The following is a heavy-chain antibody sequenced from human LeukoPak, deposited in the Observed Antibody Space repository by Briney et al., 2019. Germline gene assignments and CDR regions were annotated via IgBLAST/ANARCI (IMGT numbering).Heavy chain of an antibody. CDR2: VRQDGSET. CDR3: AKDNGYYDSNGYFDY. Sequence: PGGSLRLSCAASGFTFSNYWMSWVRQPPGKGLEWVANVRQDGSETYYVDSVKGRFTISRDNSKNTLYLQMNSLRAEDTAVYYCAKDNGYYDSNGYFDYWGQGTLVTVSS. D-gene: IGHD3-22*01. J-gene: IGHJ4*02. CDR1: GFTFSNYW. V-gene: IGHV3-7*01.